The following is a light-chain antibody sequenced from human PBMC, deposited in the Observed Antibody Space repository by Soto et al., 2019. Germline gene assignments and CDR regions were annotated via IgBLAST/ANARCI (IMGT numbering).Light chain of an antibody. J-gene: IGKJ1*01. CDR1: QSVSSSY. Sequence: EIVLTQSPGTLSFSPGERATLSCRASQSVSSSYLAWYQQKPGQAPRLLIYGASTRATGIPARFSGTGSGIEFTLTISSLQSEDFAVYYCQQYDSWPPWTFGQGTKVDIK. CDR3: QQYDSWPPWT. V-gene: IGKV3-15*01. CDR2: GAS.